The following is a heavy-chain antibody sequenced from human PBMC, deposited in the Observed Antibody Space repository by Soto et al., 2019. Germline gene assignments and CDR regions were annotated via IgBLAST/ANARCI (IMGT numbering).Heavy chain of an antibody. J-gene: IGHJ6*02. V-gene: IGHV1-69*12. CDR2: IIPIFGTA. D-gene: IGHD6-19*01. Sequence: QVQLVQSGAEVKKPGSSVKVSCKASGGTFSRYAISWVRQAPGQGLEWMGGIIPIFGTANYAQKFQGRVTITADESSSTAYMELSSLTSEDTAVYYCGAVEASYYYYGMDVWGQGNTVTVSS. CDR1: GGTFSRYA. CDR3: GAVEASYYYYGMDV.